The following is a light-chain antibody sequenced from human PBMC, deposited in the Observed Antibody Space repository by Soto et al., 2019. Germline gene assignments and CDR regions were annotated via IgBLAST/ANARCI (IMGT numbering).Light chain of an antibody. CDR3: QQYGSSTPIS. J-gene: IGKJ4*01. V-gene: IGKV3-20*01. CDR1: QSVSSNY. Sequence: EIVLTQSQRTLSLSPGERATLSCRASQSVSSNYLAWYQQKPGQAPRLLIYGASSRATGTPDRFSGSGSGTDFPLTIRRLEPENFAVYYCQQYGSSTPISFGGGTKVEIK. CDR2: GAS.